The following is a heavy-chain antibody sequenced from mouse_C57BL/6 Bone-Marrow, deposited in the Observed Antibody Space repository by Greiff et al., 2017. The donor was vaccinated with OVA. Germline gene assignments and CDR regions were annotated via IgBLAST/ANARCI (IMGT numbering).Heavy chain of an antibody. CDR2: IDPSDSET. CDR1: GYTFTSYW. V-gene: IGHV1-52*01. CDR3: ARGGYYWYFDV. J-gene: IGHJ1*03. Sequence: QVQLQQPGAELVRPGSSVKLSCKASGYTFTSYWMHWVKQRPIQGLEWIGNIDPSDSETHYNQKFKDKATLTVDKSSSTAYMQLSSLTSEDSAVYYSARGGYYWYFDVWGTGTTVTVSS. D-gene: IGHD1-1*02.